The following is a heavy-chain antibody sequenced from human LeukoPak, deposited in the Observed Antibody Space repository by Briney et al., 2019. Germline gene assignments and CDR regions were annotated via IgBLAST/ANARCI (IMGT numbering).Heavy chain of an antibody. Sequence: PGGSLRLSCAASGFTFNSHWMRWVRQAPGKGLVWVSRINSDGSGTSDADFVKGRFTISRDNSKNTLYLQMNSLRAEDTAMYYCARDCLTNDAFDIWGQGKMVTVSS. V-gene: IGHV3-74*01. CDR1: GFTFNSHW. CDR2: INSDGSGT. CDR3: ARDCLTNDAFDI. D-gene: IGHD2-8*01. J-gene: IGHJ3*02.